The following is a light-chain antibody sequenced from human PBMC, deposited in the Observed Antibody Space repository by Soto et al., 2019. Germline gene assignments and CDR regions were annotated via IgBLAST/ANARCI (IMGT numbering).Light chain of an antibody. CDR2: DNS. CDR3: QSYDSSLSGWV. Sequence: QPVLTQPPSASGAPGQRVTISCTGSSSNIGAGYDVHWYQQLPGTAPKLLIYDNSNRPSGVPDRFSGSKSGTSASLAITGLQAEDAADYYCQSYDSSLSGWVFGTGTKVTVL. V-gene: IGLV1-40*01. J-gene: IGLJ1*01. CDR1: SSNIGAGYD.